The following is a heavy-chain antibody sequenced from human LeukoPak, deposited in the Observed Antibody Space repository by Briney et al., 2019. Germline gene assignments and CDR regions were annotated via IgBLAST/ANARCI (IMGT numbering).Heavy chain of an antibody. V-gene: IGHV3-7*01. CDR2: IKQDGSEK. D-gene: IGHD5-12*01. CDR3: ARDRGIVATMEDY. J-gene: IGHJ4*02. CDR1: GFTFSSYW. Sequence: PGGSLRLSCAASGFTFSSYWMSWVRQAPGKGLEWVANIKQDGSEKYYVDSVKGRFTISRDNAKNSLYLQMNSLRAEDTAVYHCARDRGIVATMEDYWGQGTLVTVSS.